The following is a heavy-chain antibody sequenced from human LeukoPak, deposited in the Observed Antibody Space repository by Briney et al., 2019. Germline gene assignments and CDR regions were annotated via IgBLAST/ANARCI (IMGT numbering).Heavy chain of an antibody. CDR3: ARDQGTWGYGYNFDY. V-gene: IGHV3-30*02. Sequence: GGSLRLSCAASGFTFSSYGMHWVRQAPGKGLEWVAFIRYDGSNKYYADSVKGRFTISRDNSKNTLYLQMNSLRAEDTAVYYCARDQGTWGYGYNFDYWGQGTLVTVSS. CDR2: IRYDGSNK. CDR1: GFTFSSYG. D-gene: IGHD3-16*01. J-gene: IGHJ4*02.